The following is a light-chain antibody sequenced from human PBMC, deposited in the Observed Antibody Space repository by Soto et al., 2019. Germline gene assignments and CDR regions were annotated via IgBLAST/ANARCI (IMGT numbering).Light chain of an antibody. CDR3: QQRSNWPTT. Sequence: EIVLKQSPATLSLSPGERATLSCRASKSISTFLAWYQQKPGQAPRLLIYDASNRATGIPARFSGSGSGTDFTLTISSLEPEDFAVYYCQQRSNWPTTFAQGTRLEIK. V-gene: IGKV3-11*01. CDR1: KSISTF. CDR2: DAS. J-gene: IGKJ5*01.